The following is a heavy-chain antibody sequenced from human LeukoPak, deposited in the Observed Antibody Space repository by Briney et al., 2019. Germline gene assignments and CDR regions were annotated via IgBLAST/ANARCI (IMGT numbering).Heavy chain of an antibody. CDR2: ISSSGSTI. Sequence: PGGSLRLSCAASGFTFSDYYMSWIRQAPGKGLEYVSYISSSGSTIYYADSVRGRFTISRDNAKNSLYLRMNSLRAEDTAVYYCARDMQYSSRVLTPFDYWGQGTLVTVSS. J-gene: IGHJ4*02. CDR1: GFTFSDYY. V-gene: IGHV3-11*04. D-gene: IGHD6-19*01. CDR3: ARDMQYSSRVLTPFDY.